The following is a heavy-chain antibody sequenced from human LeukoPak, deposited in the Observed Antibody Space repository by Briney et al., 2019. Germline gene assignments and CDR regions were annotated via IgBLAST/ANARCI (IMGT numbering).Heavy chain of an antibody. J-gene: IGHJ4*02. CDR2: VSWDSGNI. Sequence: PGGSLRLSCAASGFTFENDAMHWVRQAPGGGLEWVSSVSWDSGNIAYADSVKGRFSISGDNAKSSLYLEMSSLRAEDTALYYCAKGPGWLLSKRYFDYWGQGTPVIVSS. CDR3: AKGPGWLLSKRYFDY. D-gene: IGHD3-22*01. V-gene: IGHV3-9*01. CDR1: GFTFENDA.